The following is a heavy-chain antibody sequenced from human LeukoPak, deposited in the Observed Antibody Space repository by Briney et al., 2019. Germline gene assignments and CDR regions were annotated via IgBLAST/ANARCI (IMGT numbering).Heavy chain of an antibody. CDR1: GASINSHY. Sequence: SETLSLTCTVSGASINSHYWSWIRQHTGKGLEWIGRIYISGSTNYNSSLQSRVTVSVDTSKNQFSLKLTSVTAADTAVYYCARALNPLPGTYYFDYWGQGTLVTVSS. J-gene: IGHJ4*02. D-gene: IGHD2-15*01. CDR2: IYISGST. V-gene: IGHV4-4*07. CDR3: ARALNPLPGTYYFDY.